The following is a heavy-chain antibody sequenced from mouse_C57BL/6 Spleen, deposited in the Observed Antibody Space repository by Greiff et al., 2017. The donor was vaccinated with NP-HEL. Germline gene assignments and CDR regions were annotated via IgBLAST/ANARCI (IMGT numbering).Heavy chain of an antibody. CDR1: GYTFTDYE. Sequence: QVQLQQSGAELVRPGASVTLSCKASGYTFTDYEMHWVKQTPVHGLEWIGAIDPETGGTAYNQKFKGKAILTADKSSSTAYMELRSLTSEDAAVYYCTRWAQTLYAMDYWGQGTSVTVSS. CDR3: TRWAQTLYAMDY. CDR2: IDPETGGT. J-gene: IGHJ4*01. V-gene: IGHV1-15*01. D-gene: IGHD3-2*02.